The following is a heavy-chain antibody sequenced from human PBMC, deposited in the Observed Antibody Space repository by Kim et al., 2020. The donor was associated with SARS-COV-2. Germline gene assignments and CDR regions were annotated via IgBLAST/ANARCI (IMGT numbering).Heavy chain of an antibody. CDR3: ARIPVYYGSGAFDY. V-gene: IGHV2-70*01. Sequence: STSLKTRLTISKDTSKNQVVLTMTNMDPVDTATYYCARIPVYYGSGAFDYWGQGTLVTVSS. J-gene: IGHJ4*02. D-gene: IGHD3-10*01.